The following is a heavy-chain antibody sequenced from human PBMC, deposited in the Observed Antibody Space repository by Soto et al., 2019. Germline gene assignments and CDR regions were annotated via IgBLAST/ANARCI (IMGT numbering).Heavy chain of an antibody. CDR1: GYTFISYS. D-gene: IGHD6-13*01. J-gene: IGHJ4*02. CDR2: ISTYNGNT. CDR3: AREEAHSTGWYDYFDQ. V-gene: IGHV1-18*04. Sequence: QVQLVQSGGEVKKPGASVNISCKPTGYTFISYSITWVRQAPGQGLEWMGWISTYNGNTKYAQSLQGRVTFTRDKTTNTAIMDIRGLRSDDTPRYYCAREEAHSTGWYDYFDQSGQGALVAVSS.